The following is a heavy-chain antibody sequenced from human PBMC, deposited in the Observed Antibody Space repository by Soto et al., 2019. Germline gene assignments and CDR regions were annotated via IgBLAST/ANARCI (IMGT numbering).Heavy chain of an antibody. CDR1: GFTFSNYA. Sequence: EVQMLESGGGLVQPGVPLRLSCAASGFTFSNYAMNWVRQAPGKGLEWTSTITTSGGSTYYEDTVKGRFTISRDNSKSKLFLRMNIRRDEDKALYYCATEGRDWGACDYWRQGTLVTGS. CDR2: ITTSGGST. D-gene: IGHD3-16*01. J-gene: IGHJ4*02. V-gene: IGHV3-23*01. CDR3: ATEGRDWGACDY.